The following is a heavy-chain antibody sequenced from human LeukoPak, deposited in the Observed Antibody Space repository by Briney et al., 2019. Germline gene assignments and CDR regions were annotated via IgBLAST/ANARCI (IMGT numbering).Heavy chain of an antibody. Sequence: SGTLSLTCTVSGGSISSYYWSWIRQPAGKGLEWIGRIYTSGSTNYNPSLKSRVTMSVDTSKNQFSLKLSSVTAADTAVYYCARDRLRWPKIDYWGQGTLVTVSS. V-gene: IGHV4-4*07. CDR2: IYTSGST. D-gene: IGHD4-23*01. CDR1: GGSISSYY. J-gene: IGHJ4*02. CDR3: ARDRLRWPKIDY.